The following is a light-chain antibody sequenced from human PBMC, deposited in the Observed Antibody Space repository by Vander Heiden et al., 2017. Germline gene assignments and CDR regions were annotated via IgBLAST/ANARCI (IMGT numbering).Light chain of an antibody. J-gene: IGKJ2*01. V-gene: IGKV3-15*01. CDR2: GAS. Sequence: ETVMTQSPATLSVSPGERATLSCRASQSISSNLAWYQQKPGQAPRLLIYGASTRATGIPARFSGSGSGTEFTLTISSLQSEDFAVYYCQQYYDWPPYTFGQGTKVEIK. CDR1: QSISSN. CDR3: QQYYDWPPYT.